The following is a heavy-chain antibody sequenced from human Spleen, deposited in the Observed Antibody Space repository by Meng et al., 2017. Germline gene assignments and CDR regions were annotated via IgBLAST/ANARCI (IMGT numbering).Heavy chain of an antibody. D-gene: IGHD6-25*01. CDR1: GYTFTSYA. J-gene: IGHJ4*02. V-gene: IGHV1-2*02. CDR3: ARDEDISAAGKLFGDY. CDR2: INPNSGGT. Sequence: VQLVQSGSELKKPGASVKVSCKASGYTFTSYAMNWVRQAPGQGLEWMGWINPNSGGTQYAQNFQDRVTMTRDTSISTTYMELSGLRSDDTAMYYCARDEDISAAGKLFGDYWGQGTLVTVSS.